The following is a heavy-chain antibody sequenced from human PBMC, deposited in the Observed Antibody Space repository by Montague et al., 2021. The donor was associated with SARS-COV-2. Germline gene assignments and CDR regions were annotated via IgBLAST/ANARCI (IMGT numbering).Heavy chain of an antibody. D-gene: IGHD7-27*01. CDR1: GASISRSDYY. CDR3: ASLLPGGTGVATGIPFDS. Sequence: SETLSLTCNVSGASISRSDYYWAWIRQPPGKGLVLIGSIHYIGNTYSNPSLESRVTIAAATSENQFALNLGSVIAADTAVQSCASLLPGGTGVATGIPFDSWGQGTLVTVSS. V-gene: IGHV4-39*01. CDR2: IHYIGNT. J-gene: IGHJ4*02.